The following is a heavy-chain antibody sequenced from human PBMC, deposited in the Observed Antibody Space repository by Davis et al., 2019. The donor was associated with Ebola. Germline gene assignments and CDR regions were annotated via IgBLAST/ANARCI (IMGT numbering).Heavy chain of an antibody. J-gene: IGHJ5*02. D-gene: IGHD3-22*01. Sequence: SVQVSCKASGYTFTGYYTHWVRQAPGQELEWMGGIIPIFGTANYAQKFQGRVTITADESTSTAYMELRSLRSEDTAVDYCERDTYYYDSRGGWFDPWGQGTLVTVSS. CDR3: ERDTYYYDSRGGWFDP. CDR2: IIPIFGTA. CDR1: GYTFTGYY. V-gene: IGHV1-69*13.